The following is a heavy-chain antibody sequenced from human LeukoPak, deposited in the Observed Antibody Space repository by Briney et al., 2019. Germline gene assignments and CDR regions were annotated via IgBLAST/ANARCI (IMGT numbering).Heavy chain of an antibody. CDR2: IRYDGSNK. Sequence: GGSLRLSCAASGFTFSSYGMHWVRQAPGKGLEWVAFIRYDGSNKYYADSVKGRFTISRDNSKNTLYLQMNSLRAEDTAVYYCAKDPGYDILSQYFQHWGQGTLVTVSS. V-gene: IGHV3-30*02. CDR3: AKDPGYDILSQYFQH. D-gene: IGHD3-9*01. CDR1: GFTFSSYG. J-gene: IGHJ1*01.